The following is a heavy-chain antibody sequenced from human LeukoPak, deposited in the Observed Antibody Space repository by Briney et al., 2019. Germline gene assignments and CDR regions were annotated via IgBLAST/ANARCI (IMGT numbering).Heavy chain of an antibody. J-gene: IGHJ6*02. CDR3: AREKEDYYGMDV. Sequence: GGSLRLSCAASGVTVSNNYMSWVRQAPGKGLEWVSVIYSGGSTYYADSVKGRFTISRDNSKNTLYLQMNSLRAADTAVYYCAREKEDYYGMDVWGQGTTVTVSS. V-gene: IGHV3-53*01. CDR2: IYSGGST. CDR1: GVTVSNNY.